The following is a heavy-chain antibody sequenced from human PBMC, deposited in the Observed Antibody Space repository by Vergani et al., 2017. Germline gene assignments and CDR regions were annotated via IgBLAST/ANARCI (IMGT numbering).Heavy chain of an antibody. CDR3: ARASHCSNCYSEGPNGPGYYYMDV. D-gene: IGHD3-22*01. Sequence: QVQLQQWGAGLLKPSETLSLTCAVYGGSFSGYYWSWIRQPPGKGLEWIGEINHSGSTNYNPSLKSRVTISVDTSKNQFSLQLSSVTAADTAVYYCARASHCSNCYSEGPNGPGYYYMDVWGKGTTVTVSS. CDR1: GGSFSGYY. V-gene: IGHV4-34*01. CDR2: INHSGST. J-gene: IGHJ6*03.